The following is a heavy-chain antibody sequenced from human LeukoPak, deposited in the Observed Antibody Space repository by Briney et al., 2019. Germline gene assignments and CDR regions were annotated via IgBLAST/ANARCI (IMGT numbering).Heavy chain of an antibody. Sequence: GGTLSLTCAVSGFTFSNAWMSWVRQAQGKGLELVGRIKSKTDGGTTDYAAPVKGRFTISRDDSKNTLYLQMNSLKTEDTAVYYCTTDVKQWLAPPYFDYWGQGTLVTVSS. CDR1: GFTFSNAW. CDR3: TTDVKQWLAPPYFDY. V-gene: IGHV3-15*01. D-gene: IGHD6-19*01. CDR2: IKSKTDGGTT. J-gene: IGHJ4*02.